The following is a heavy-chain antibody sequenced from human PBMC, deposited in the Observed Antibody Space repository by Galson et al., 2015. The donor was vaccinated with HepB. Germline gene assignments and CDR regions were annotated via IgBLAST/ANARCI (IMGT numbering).Heavy chain of an antibody. CDR1: GFTFSSYG. Sequence: SLRLSCAASGFTFSSYGMHWVRQAPGKGLEWVAVISYDGSNKYYADSVKGRFTISRDNSKNTLYLQMNSLRAEDTAVYYCARVSPLANYFDYWGQGTLVTVSS. CDR2: ISYDGSNK. J-gene: IGHJ4*02. V-gene: IGHV3-30*03. CDR3: ARVSPLANYFDY.